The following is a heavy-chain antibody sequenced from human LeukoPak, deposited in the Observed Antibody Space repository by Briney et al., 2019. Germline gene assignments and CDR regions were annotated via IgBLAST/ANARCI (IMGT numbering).Heavy chain of an antibody. J-gene: IGHJ5*02. CDR2: INHSGST. D-gene: IGHD3-10*01. CDR3: AKPGSGNWFDP. CDR1: GFTVSSNS. Sequence: PGGSLRLSCTVSGFTVSSNSMSWVRQAPGKGLEWIGEINHSGSTNYNPSLKSRVTISVDTSKNQFSLKLSSVTAADTAVYYCAKPGSGNWFDPWGQGTLVTVSS. V-gene: IGHV4-34*08.